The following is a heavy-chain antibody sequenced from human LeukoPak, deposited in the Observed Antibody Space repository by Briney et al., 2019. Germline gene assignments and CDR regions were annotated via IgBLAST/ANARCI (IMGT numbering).Heavy chain of an antibody. Sequence: GESLKISCKGSGYSFTSYWIGWVRQMPGKGLEWMGIIYPGDSDIRYSPSFQGQVTISADKSISTAYLQLSSLKASDTAMYYCARPRTISGYDFGAFDIWGQGTMVTVSS. J-gene: IGHJ3*02. CDR1: GYSFTSYW. CDR3: ARPRTISGYDFGAFDI. V-gene: IGHV5-51*01. CDR2: IYPGDSDI. D-gene: IGHD5-12*01.